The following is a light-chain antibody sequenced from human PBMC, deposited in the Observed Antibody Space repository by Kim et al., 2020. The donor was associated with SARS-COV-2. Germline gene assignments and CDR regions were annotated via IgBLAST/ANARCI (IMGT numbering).Light chain of an antibody. V-gene: IGLV3-1*01. CDR1: KLGDEY. CDR2: QDN. CDR3: QAWDSSTVV. J-gene: IGLJ3*02. Sequence: SYELTQPPSVSVSPGQTASITCSGDKLGDEYACWYQQKPGQSPVLAIYQDNKRPSGIPERFSGSNSGNTATLTISGTQAMDEADYYCQAWDSSTVVFGGGTQLTVL.